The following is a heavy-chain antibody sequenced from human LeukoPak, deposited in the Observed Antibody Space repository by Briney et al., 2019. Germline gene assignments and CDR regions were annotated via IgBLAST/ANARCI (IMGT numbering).Heavy chain of an antibody. Sequence: PGRSLRLSCAASGFSFSSYAMHWVRQAPGKGLEWVALISYDGSYKYYADSVKGRFTISRDNSKNTLYLQMNSQRAEDTAVYYCAREEYYTGSSGYYPVYYFDYWGQGTLVTVSS. CDR3: AREEYYTGSSGYYPVYYFDY. D-gene: IGHD3-22*01. CDR1: GFSFSSYA. J-gene: IGHJ4*02. CDR2: ISYDGSYK. V-gene: IGHV3-30*04.